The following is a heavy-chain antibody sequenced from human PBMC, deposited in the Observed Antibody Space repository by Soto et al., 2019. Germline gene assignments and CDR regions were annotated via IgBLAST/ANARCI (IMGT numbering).Heavy chain of an antibody. D-gene: IGHD3-3*01. Sequence: QVQLVQSGPEVKKPGASVKVSCKASGYTFNTYGFSWVRQAPGQGLEWVGWIGTHNGDTTYAQKFQGRVTMTIDTSTNTSYMELRSLTSDDTAIYFCARDWRGAEGFDPWGQGTLVTVSS. J-gene: IGHJ5*02. CDR2: IGTHNGDT. V-gene: IGHV1-18*01. CDR1: GYTFNTYG. CDR3: ARDWRGAEGFDP.